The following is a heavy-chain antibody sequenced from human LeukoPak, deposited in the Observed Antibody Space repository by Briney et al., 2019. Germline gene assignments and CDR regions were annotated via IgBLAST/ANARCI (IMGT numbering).Heavy chain of an antibody. J-gene: IGHJ4*02. CDR1: GYTFTSYA. Sequence: GASVKVSCKASGYTFTSYAMNWVREAPGQGLEWMGWINTSTGNPTYAQGLTGRFVFSLDTSVSTAYLQISSLKAEDTAVYYCAIWYCSGGRCYSNARTFDYWGQGTRVTVSS. V-gene: IGHV7-4-1*02. CDR2: INTSTGNP. D-gene: IGHD2-15*01. CDR3: AIWYCSGGRCYSNARTFDY.